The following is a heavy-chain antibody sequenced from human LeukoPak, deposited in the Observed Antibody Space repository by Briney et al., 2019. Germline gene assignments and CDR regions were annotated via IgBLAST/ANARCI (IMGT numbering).Heavy chain of an antibody. Sequence: PSEILSLTCTVSGGSITSYYWSWIRQPAGKGLEWIGRIYSSGSTNYNPSLKSRVTMSVDTSKNQFSLKLTSVTAADTAVYYCARHDSNGYYGYYYYMDVWGKGATVTVSS. J-gene: IGHJ6*03. CDR3: ARHDSNGYYGYYYYMDV. CDR2: IYSSGST. D-gene: IGHD3-22*01. V-gene: IGHV4-4*07. CDR1: GGSITSYY.